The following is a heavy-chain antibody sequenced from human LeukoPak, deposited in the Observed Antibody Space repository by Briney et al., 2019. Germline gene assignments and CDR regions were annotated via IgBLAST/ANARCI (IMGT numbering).Heavy chain of an antibody. CDR2: ISSSGSTI. CDR1: GFTFSSYE. V-gene: IGHV3-48*03. D-gene: IGHD2-21*01. Sequence: TGGSLRLSCAASGFTFSSYEMNWVRQAPGKGLEWVSYISSSGSTIYYAGSVKGRFTISRDNAKNSLYLQMNSLRAEDTAVYYCARATFHILDYWGQGTLVTVSS. J-gene: IGHJ4*02. CDR3: ARATFHILDY.